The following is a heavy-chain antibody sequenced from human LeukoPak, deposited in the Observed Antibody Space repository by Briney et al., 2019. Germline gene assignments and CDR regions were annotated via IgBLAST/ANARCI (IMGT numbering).Heavy chain of an antibody. CDR2: INPNSGGT. V-gene: IGHV1-2*02. D-gene: IGHD4-17*01. J-gene: IGHJ3*02. CDR3: ARYFGDNDAFDI. Sequence: ASVKVSCKASGYTFTGYYMHWVRQAPGQGLEWMGWINPNSGGTNYAQKFQGRVTMTRDTSISTAYMELSRLRSDDTAGYYCARYFGDNDAFDIWGQGTMVTVSS. CDR1: GYTFTGYY.